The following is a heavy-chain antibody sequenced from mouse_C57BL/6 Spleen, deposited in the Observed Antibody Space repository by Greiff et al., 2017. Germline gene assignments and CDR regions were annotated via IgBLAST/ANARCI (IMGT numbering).Heavy chain of an antibody. CDR3: ASGYEYDDLFFAY. D-gene: IGHD2-4*01. CDR2: IHPNSGST. CDR1: GYTFTSYW. J-gene: IGHJ3*01. V-gene: IGHV1-64*01. Sequence: QVQLQQPGAELVKPGASVKLSCKASGYTFTSYWMHWVKQRPGQGLEWIGMIHPNSGSTNYNEKFKSKATLTVDKSSSTAYMQLSSLTSEDSAVYYCASGYEYDDLFFAYWGQGTLVTVSA.